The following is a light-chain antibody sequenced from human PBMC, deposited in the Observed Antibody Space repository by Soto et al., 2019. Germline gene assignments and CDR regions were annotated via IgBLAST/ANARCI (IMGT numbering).Light chain of an antibody. CDR2: DAS. Sequence: DIQMTQSPSSLSASVGDRVTITCRASRSISTYLNWFQQRPGKAPKVLIYDASSLQSGVPSRFSGSGSGTDFTLTISSLQPEDFATYYCQQSYSTPITFGQGTRLE. CDR3: QQSYSTPIT. CDR1: RSISTY. J-gene: IGKJ5*01. V-gene: IGKV1-39*01.